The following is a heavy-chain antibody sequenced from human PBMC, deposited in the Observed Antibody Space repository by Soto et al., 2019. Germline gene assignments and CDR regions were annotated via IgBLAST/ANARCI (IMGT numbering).Heavy chain of an antibody. D-gene: IGHD3-10*01. V-gene: IGHV1-3*01. CDR2: INAGNGNT. J-gene: IGHJ5*02. CDR3: ARVAYYYGSGSPNWFDP. Sequence: QVQLVQSGAKVKKPGASVKVSCKASGYTFTSYAMHWVRQAPGQRLEWMGWINAGNGNTKYSQKFQGRVTITRDTSASTAYMELSSLRSEDTAVYYCARVAYYYGSGSPNWFDPWGQGTLVTVSS. CDR1: GYTFTSYA.